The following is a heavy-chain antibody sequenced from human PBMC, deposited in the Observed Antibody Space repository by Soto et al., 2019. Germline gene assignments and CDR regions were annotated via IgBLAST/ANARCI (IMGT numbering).Heavy chain of an antibody. D-gene: IGHD4-4*01. CDR2: INAGNGNT. CDR3: ARAMTTGYFDY. V-gene: IGHV1-3*01. CDR1: GYTFTSYA. J-gene: IGHJ4*02. Sequence: ASVKVSRKASGYTFTSYAMHWVRQAPGQRLEWMGWINAGNGNTKYSQKFQGRVTITRDTSASTAYMELSSLRSEDTAVYYCARAMTTGYFDYWGQGTLVTVSS.